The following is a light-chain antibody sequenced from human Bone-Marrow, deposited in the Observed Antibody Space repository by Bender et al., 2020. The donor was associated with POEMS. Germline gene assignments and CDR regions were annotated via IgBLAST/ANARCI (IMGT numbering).Light chain of an antibody. CDR1: KLGEKY. Sequence: SYEVTQPPSVSVSPGQTASITCSGNKLGEKYVSWYQLRPGQSPLLLIYEQTKRPSGTPGRFSGSNSRNTATLTISGAQAMDEAEYYCQAWDSSTVVFGGGTKLTVL. J-gene: IGLJ2*01. CDR3: QAWDSSTVV. CDR2: EQT. V-gene: IGLV3-1*01.